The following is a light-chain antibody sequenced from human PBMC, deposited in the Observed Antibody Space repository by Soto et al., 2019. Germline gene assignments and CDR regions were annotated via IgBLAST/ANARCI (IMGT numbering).Light chain of an antibody. J-gene: IGKJ2*01. Sequence: DIQMTQSPSTLSASVGDRVTITCRASQSISSLLAWYQQKPGKAPKLLIYKASTLESRVPSRFSGSGSGTEFTLTISSLQPDDFATYYCQHYNSYLYTFGQGTKLEIK. CDR2: KAS. CDR1: QSISSL. CDR3: QHYNSYLYT. V-gene: IGKV1-5*03.